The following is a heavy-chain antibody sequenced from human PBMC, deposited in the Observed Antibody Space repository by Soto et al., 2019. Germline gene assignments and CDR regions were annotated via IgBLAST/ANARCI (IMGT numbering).Heavy chain of an antibody. CDR2: IYHSGST. Sequence: PSETLSLTCAVSGYSISSGYYWGWIRQPPGKGLEWIGSIYHSGSTYYNPSLKSRVTISVDTSKNQFSLKLSSVTAADTAVYYCAARDEYSSGWYGLDYWGQGTLVTVCS. V-gene: IGHV4-38-2*01. CDR1: GYSISSGYY. CDR3: AARDEYSSGWYGLDY. J-gene: IGHJ4*02. D-gene: IGHD6-19*01.